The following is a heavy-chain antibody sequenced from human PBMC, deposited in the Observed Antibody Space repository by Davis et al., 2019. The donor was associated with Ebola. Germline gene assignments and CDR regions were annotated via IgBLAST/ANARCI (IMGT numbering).Heavy chain of an antibody. V-gene: IGHV3-30*18. J-gene: IGHJ6*04. CDR2: ISYDGSNK. Sequence: GGSLRLSCAASGFTFSSYGMHWVRQAPGKGLEWVAVISYDGSNKYYADPVKGRFTISRDNSKKTLYLQMNSLRAEDTAVYYCAKSGLSFGVVKYHYGMDVWGKGTTVTVSS. D-gene: IGHD3-3*01. CDR3: AKSGLSFGVVKYHYGMDV. CDR1: GFTFSSYG.